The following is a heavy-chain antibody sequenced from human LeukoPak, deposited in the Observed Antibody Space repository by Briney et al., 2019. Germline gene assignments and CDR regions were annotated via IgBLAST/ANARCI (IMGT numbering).Heavy chain of an antibody. D-gene: IGHD3-22*01. V-gene: IGHV7-4-1*02. J-gene: IGHJ3*02. CDR3: ARGGQPLHYYDSSGYLRVAFDI. CDR1: GYTFTSYA. CDR2: INTNTGNP. Sequence: ASVKVSCKASGYTFTSYAMNWVRQAPGQGLEWMGWINTNTGNPTYAQGFTGRFVFSLDTSVSTAYLQISSLKAEDTAVYYCARGGQPLHYYDSSGYLRVAFDIWGQGTMVTVSS.